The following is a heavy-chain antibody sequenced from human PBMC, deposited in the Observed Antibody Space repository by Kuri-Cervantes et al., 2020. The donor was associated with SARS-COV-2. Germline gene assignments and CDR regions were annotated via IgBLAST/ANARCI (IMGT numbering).Heavy chain of an antibody. Sequence: GGSLRLSCKASGGTFSSYTISWVRQAPGQGLEWMGRIIPILGIANYAQKFQGRVTITVDKSTSTAYMELSSLRSEDTAVYYCARAPVVTGKSHPWGQGALVTVSS. CDR1: GGTFSSYT. CDR3: ARAPVVTGKSHP. J-gene: IGHJ5*02. V-gene: IGHV1-69*02. CDR2: IIPILGIA. D-gene: IGHD3-22*01.